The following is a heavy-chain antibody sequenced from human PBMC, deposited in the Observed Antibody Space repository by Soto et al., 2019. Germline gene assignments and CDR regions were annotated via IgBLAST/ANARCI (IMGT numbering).Heavy chain of an antibody. CDR2: MNPKSDT. V-gene: IGHV1-8*01. CDR3: ARYQEAEGFIS. Sequence: ASVKVSCKASGYTFTRLDVNWVRQASGQGLEWMGWMNPKSDTGFAQKFQGRVTLTRDTSTSTVYMELTSLTFEDTAVYYCARYQEAEGFISWGQGTPVTVSS. J-gene: IGHJ5*02. CDR1: GYTFTRLD.